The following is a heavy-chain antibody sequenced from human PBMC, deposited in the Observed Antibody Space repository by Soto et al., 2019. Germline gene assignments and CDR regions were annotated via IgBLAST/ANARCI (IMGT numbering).Heavy chain of an antibody. CDR3: ARDCSGGSCYPALGA. CDR2: IYSGGDT. J-gene: IGHJ5*02. CDR1: GFSVSSHY. D-gene: IGHD2-15*01. Sequence: EVQLVESGGGLIKPGGSLRLTCAASGFSVSSHYMSWVRQAPGTGLEWVSFIYSGGDTYYADSVKGRFTISRDNYKNTLYLQMNSLRVDDTAFYYFARDCSGGSCYPALGAWGQGTLVTVSS. V-gene: IGHV3-53*01.